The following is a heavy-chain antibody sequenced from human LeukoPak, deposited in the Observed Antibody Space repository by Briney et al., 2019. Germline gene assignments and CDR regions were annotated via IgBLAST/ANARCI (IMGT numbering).Heavy chain of an antibody. CDR1: GGSFSSGSYY. V-gene: IGHV4-61*01. CDR2: IYYSGST. J-gene: IGHJ6*02. Sequence: SETLSLTCTVSGGSFSSGSYYWSWIRQPPEKGLEWIGYIYYSGSTNYNPSLKSRVTISVDTSKNQFSLKLSSVTAADTAVYYCARERRKYGMDVWGQGTTVTVSS. CDR3: ARERRKYGMDV.